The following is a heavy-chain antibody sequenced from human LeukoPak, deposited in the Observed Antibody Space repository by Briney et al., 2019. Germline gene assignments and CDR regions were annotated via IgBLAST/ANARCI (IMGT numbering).Heavy chain of an antibody. V-gene: IGHV3-7*01. J-gene: IGHJ4*02. D-gene: IGHD2-15*01. CDR3: ARRYCGDGRCYKFDY. CDR1: GFTFSNYW. CDR2: INLDGSEK. Sequence: GGSLRLSCAASGFTFSNYWMSWVRQTPGKGLEWVASINLDGSEKYYVDSAKGRFTISRDNAKNSLFLQINSLRAEDTALYYCARRYCGDGRCYKFDYWGQGTLVTVSS.